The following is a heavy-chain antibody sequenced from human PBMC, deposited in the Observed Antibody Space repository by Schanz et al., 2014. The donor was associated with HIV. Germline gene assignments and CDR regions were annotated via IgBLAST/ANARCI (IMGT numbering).Heavy chain of an antibody. CDR3: AKMEMAIVRWYYGMDV. J-gene: IGHJ6*02. CDR2: ISSSGRYI. Sequence: EVLLVESGGGLVKPGGSLRLSCAASGFPFETFTMNWVRQAPGKGLEWIASISSSGRYIFYADSLKGRFTISRDNAKNSLALQVDSLRAEDTAVYYCAKMEMAIVRWYYGMDVWGQGTTVTVSS. CDR1: GFPFETFT. V-gene: IGHV3-21*04. D-gene: IGHD3-16*02.